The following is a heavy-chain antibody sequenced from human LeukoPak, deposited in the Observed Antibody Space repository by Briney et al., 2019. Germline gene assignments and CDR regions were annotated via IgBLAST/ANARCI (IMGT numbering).Heavy chain of an antibody. Sequence: PGGSLRLSCAASGFTFSSYEMNWVRQAPGEGLEWVSYISSSGSTIYYADSVKGRFTISRDNAKNSLYLQMNSLRAEDTAVYYCAMDYYDSSKLGYWGQGALVTVSS. V-gene: IGHV3-48*03. CDR3: AMDYYDSSKLGY. CDR1: GFTFSSYE. D-gene: IGHD3-22*01. J-gene: IGHJ4*02. CDR2: ISSSGSTI.